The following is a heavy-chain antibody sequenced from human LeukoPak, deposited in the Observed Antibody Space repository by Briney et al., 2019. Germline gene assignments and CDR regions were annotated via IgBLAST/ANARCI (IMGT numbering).Heavy chain of an antibody. V-gene: IGHV3-7*02. Sequence: PGGSLRLSCAASGFIFSSYWMSWVRQAPGKGLEWVANIKQGGSEKYYVDSVKGRFTISRDNAKNTLYLQMNSLTAEDTAVYYCATFDYWGQGTLVTVSS. J-gene: IGHJ4*02. CDR2: IKQGGSEK. CDR3: ATFDY. CDR1: GFIFSSYW.